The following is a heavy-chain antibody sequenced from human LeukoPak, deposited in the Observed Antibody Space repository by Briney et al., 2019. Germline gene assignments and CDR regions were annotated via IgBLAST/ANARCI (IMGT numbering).Heavy chain of an antibody. CDR2: IYHSGST. D-gene: IGHD2-2*01. V-gene: IGHV4-30-2*01. CDR3: AKDPWYQLPPDDAFDI. J-gene: IGHJ3*02. CDR1: GGSISSGGYY. Sequence: PSQTLSLTCTVSGGSISSGGYYWSWIRQPPGKGLEWIGYIYHSGSTYYNPSLKSRVTISVDRSKNQFSLKLSSVTAADTAVYYCAKDPWYQLPPDDAFDIWGQGTMVTVSS.